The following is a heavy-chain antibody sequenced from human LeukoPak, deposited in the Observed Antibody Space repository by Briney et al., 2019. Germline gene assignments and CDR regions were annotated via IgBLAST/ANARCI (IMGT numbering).Heavy chain of an antibody. V-gene: IGHV4-59*01. CDR1: GGSISSYY. CDR2: IYYRGST. J-gene: IGHJ4*02. D-gene: IGHD3-9*01. CDR3: ARHYDIDPFDN. Sequence: SETLSLTCTVSGGSISSYYWSWIRQPPGEGLEWIGYIYYRGSTNYSPSLKSRVTISVDTSKNQFSLKLSSVTAADTAVYYCARHYDIDPFDNWGQGTLVTVSS.